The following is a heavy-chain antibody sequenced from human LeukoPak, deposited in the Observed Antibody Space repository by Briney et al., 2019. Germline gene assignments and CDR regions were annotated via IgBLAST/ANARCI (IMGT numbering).Heavy chain of an antibody. J-gene: IGHJ4*02. CDR3: ARDQESWRGFDY. D-gene: IGHD2/OR15-2a*01. CDR1: GGSISSYY. CDR2: IYTSGST. Sequence: SETLSLTCTVSGGSISSYYWSWIRQPAGKGLEWIGRIYTSGSTNYNPSLKSRVTVSVDTSKNQFSLKLSSVTAADTAVYCCARDQESWRGFDYWGQGTLVTVSS. V-gene: IGHV4-4*07.